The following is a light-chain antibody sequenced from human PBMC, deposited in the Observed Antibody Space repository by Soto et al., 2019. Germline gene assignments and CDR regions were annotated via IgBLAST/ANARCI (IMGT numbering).Light chain of an antibody. Sequence: DIPMTQSPSSVSASVGDRVTITCRARQDITTWLAWYQQKPGVAPRLLMSGASNLQSEVPSRFSGSGSGTHFTLTISSLQPEDFATYDCQQTSRFPFTFGQGTRLEIK. CDR1: QDITTW. J-gene: IGKJ2*01. V-gene: IGKV1-12*01. CDR2: GAS. CDR3: QQTSRFPFT.